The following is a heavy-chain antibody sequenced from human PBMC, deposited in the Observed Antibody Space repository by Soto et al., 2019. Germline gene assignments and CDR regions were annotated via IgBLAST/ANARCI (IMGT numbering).Heavy chain of an antibody. CDR1: GFTFSSYW. CDR3: ARDFVGATLYYFDY. D-gene: IGHD1-26*01. V-gene: IGHV3-7*05. CDR2: IKQDGSEK. J-gene: IGHJ4*02. Sequence: GESLKISCAASGFTFSSYWMSWVRQAPGKGLEWVANIKQDGSEKYYVDSVKGRFTISRDNAKNSLYLQMNSLRAEDTAVYYCARDFVGATLYYFDYWGQGTLVTVSS.